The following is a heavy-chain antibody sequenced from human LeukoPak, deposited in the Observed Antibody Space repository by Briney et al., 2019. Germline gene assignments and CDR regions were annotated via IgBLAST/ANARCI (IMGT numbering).Heavy chain of an antibody. CDR2: IKQFGSEK. CDR1: GFTLSRWW. Sequence: GGSLRLSCAAWGFTLSRWWMRWVGQAAGKGGEGVANIKQFGSEKYYVDSVKGRFTISRDNAKNSLYLQMNSLRAEDTAVYYCASASPYYYGIDVWGQGTTVTVSS. CDR3: ASASPYYYGIDV. V-gene: IGHV3-7*01. J-gene: IGHJ6*02.